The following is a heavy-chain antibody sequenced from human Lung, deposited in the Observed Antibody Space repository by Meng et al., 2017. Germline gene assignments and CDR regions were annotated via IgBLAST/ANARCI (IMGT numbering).Heavy chain of an antibody. CDR2: IETKPKDYAK. Sequence: GESPKISCAVSGVTFSGSGIHWVRQASGKGLEWVGRIETKPKDYAKSYAESLRGRFTIARDDSKNMAYLQMNSLETEDTVLYYCTNNTRGHIWGQGSMVTVSS. J-gene: IGHJ3*02. CDR3: TNNTRGHI. D-gene: IGHD1-1*01. CDR1: GVTFSGSG. V-gene: IGHV3-73*01.